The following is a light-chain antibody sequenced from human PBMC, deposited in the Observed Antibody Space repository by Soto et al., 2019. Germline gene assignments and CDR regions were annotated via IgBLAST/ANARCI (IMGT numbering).Light chain of an antibody. Sequence: EIVLTQSPATLSFSPGERATLSCGASADVSSSYVAWYQQKSGLAPRLLIHDASSRATGIPDRFSGSKSGTDFNLTIRRLEPEDAGVYYCQQYGSSPITFGQGTRLDLK. J-gene: IGKJ5*01. CDR2: DAS. V-gene: IGKV3D-20*01. CDR1: ADVSSSY. CDR3: QQYGSSPIT.